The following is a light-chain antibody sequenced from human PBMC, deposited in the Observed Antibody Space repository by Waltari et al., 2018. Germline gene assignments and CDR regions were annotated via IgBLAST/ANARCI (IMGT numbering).Light chain of an antibody. CDR1: QSVSSNY. CDR2: GAS. CDR3: QQYGSSPLT. Sequence: EIVLTQSPGTLSLSPGERATLSCRASQSVSSNYLGWDQQKPGQPPRLLIYGASSRATGIPDRFSGSGSGTDFTLTISRLEPEDFAVYYCQQYGSSPLTFGGGTKVEIK. J-gene: IGKJ4*01. V-gene: IGKV3-20*01.